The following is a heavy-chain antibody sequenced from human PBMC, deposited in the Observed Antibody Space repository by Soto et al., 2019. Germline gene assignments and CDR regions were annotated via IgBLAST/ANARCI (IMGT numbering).Heavy chain of an antibody. D-gene: IGHD3-16*01. V-gene: IGHV3-30-3*01. J-gene: IGHJ4*02. CDR1: GFTFSSYA. Sequence: QVQLVESGGGVVQPGRSLRLSCAASGFTFSSYAMHWVRQAAGKGLEWVAVISYDGSNKYYADSVKGRFTISRDNSKNTLYLQMNSLRAEDTAVYYSARAYEGDYFDYWGQGTLVTVSS. CDR2: ISYDGSNK. CDR3: ARAYEGDYFDY.